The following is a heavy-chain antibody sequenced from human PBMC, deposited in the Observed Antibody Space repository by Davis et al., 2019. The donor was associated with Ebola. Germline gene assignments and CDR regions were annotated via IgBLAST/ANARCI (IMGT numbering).Heavy chain of an antibody. Sequence: GGSLRLSCAASGFTFSTYAMSWARQAPGKGLEWVSASSGRGGSTYYADSVRGRFTISRDNSRDTLYLEMNSLRAEDTAVYYCAKDLGSSGWYFDYWGQGTLVTVSS. V-gene: IGHV3-23*01. CDR3: AKDLGSSGWYFDY. D-gene: IGHD6-19*01. CDR1: GFTFSTYA. CDR2: SSGRGGST. J-gene: IGHJ4*02.